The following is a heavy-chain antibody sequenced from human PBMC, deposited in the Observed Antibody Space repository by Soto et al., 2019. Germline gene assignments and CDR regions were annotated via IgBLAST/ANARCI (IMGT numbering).Heavy chain of an antibody. CDR2: ISTTGRYI. CDR3: ASVTDTAMAQGADY. J-gene: IGHJ4*02. CDR1: GFTFSDHS. Sequence: PGGSLRLSCAASGFTFSDHSMNWVRQAPGKGLEWVSSISTTGRYIYYADSMAGRFTISRDNAKNSLYLQINSLRGEDTAVYYCASVTDTAMAQGADYWGRGTLLTAS. V-gene: IGHV3-21*01. D-gene: IGHD5-18*01.